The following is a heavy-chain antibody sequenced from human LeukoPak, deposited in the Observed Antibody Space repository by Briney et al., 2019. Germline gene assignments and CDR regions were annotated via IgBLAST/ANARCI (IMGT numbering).Heavy chain of an antibody. J-gene: IGHJ4*02. CDR1: GFTFSNYV. D-gene: IGHD3-22*01. CDR3: AKDRGDSGGYPLFDH. V-gene: IGHV3-23*01. Sequence: GGTLRLSCVASGFTFSNYVMSWVRQAPGKGLEWVSLISRSAENTYYAHSVKGRFTISRDDFENTLYLQMSSLRAEDTAVYYCAKDRGDSGGYPLFDHWGQGTVVTVSS. CDR2: ISRSAENT.